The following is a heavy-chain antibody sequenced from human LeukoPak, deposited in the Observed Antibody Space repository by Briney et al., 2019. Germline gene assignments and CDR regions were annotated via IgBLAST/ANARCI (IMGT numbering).Heavy chain of an antibody. J-gene: IGHJ5*02. V-gene: IGHV4-59*01. CDR1: GGSISSYY. Sequence: SETLSLTCTVSGGSISSYYWSWIRQPPGKGLEWIGYIYYSGSTNYNPSLKSRVTISVDTSKNQFSLKLSSVTAADTAVYYCARAGSAGYCSSTSCYRVSWFDPWGQGTLVTVSS. CDR3: ARAGSAGYCSSTSCYRVSWFDP. D-gene: IGHD2-2*03. CDR2: IYYSGST.